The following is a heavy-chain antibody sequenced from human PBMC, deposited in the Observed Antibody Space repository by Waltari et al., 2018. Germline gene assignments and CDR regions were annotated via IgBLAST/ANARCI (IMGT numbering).Heavy chain of an antibody. D-gene: IGHD3-10*01. V-gene: IGHV4-34*01. J-gene: IGHJ3*02. CDR3: ARAGMVRGPYKRREDAFDI. Sequence: QVQLQQWGAGLLKPSETLSLTCAVYGGSFSGYYWSWIRQPPGKGLEWIGEINHSGSTNYNPSLKSRVNISVDTSKNQCSLKLSSVTAADTAVYYCARAGMVRGPYKRREDAFDIWGQGTMVTVSS. CDR2: INHSGST. CDR1: GGSFSGYY.